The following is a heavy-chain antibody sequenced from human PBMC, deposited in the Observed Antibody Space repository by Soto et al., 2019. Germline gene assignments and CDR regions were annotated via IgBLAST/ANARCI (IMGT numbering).Heavy chain of an antibody. Sequence: ASVKVSCKASSYTFTNYAISWVRQAPGQGLEWMGWINTYNGSTNYAQKLQGRVTMTTDTSTSTAYMELRSLRSDDTAVYYCARLPYHYGLGHFDPWGQATLVTVSS. CDR2: INTYNGST. D-gene: IGHD3-10*01. J-gene: IGHJ5*02. CDR3: ARLPYHYGLGHFDP. V-gene: IGHV1-18*01. CDR1: SYTFTNYA.